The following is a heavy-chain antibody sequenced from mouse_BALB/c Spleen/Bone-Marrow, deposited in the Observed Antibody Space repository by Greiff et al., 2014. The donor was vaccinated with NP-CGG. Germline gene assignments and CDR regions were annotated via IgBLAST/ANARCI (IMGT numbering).Heavy chain of an antibody. CDR1: GFTFSSYG. CDR2: INSNGGST. D-gene: IGHD2-4*01. V-gene: IGHV5-6-3*01. Sequence: VQVVESGGGLVQPGGSLKLSCAASGFTFSSYGMSWVRQTPDKRLELVATINSNGGSTYYPDSVKGRFTISRDNAKNTLYLQMSSLKSEDTAMYYCARDYDYDYWGQGTTLTVSS. CDR3: ARDYDYDY. J-gene: IGHJ2*01.